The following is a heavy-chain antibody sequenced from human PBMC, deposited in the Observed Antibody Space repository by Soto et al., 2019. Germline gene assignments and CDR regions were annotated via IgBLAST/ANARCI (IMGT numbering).Heavy chain of an antibody. J-gene: IGHJ6*02. V-gene: IGHV3-23*01. CDR1: GFTFTSYA. CDR3: VRGDPDNHYYCARHDAVPKLQNGMGV. Sequence: GSLRLSCAASGFTFTSYAMTWVRQAPGKGLEWVSGISGSGFNIYSADSAKGRFTISRDNSENTLYLQMHSLRAEDTAIYYCVRGDPDNHYYCARHDAVPKLQNGMGVWGQGTTVTV. D-gene: IGHD1-26*01. CDR2: ISGSGFNI.